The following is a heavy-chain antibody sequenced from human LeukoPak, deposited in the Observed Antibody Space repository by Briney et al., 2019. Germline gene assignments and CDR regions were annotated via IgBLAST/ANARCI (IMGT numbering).Heavy chain of an antibody. CDR2: IYASGNI. V-gene: IGHV4-61*02. Sequence: TLSLTCTVSGGSISSGSYYWSWIRQPAGKGLEWIGRIYASGNINYNPSLKSRVTISVGTSKNQFSLKLSSVTAADTAVYYCATGYGKLDSWGQGTLVTVSS. D-gene: IGHD2-15*01. CDR1: GGSISSGSYY. J-gene: IGHJ5*01. CDR3: ATGYGKLDS.